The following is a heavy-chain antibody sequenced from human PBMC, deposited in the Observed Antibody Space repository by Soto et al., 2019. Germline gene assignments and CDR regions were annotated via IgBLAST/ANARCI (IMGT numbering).Heavy chain of an antibody. Sequence: SETLSLTCTVSGGSISSSCYYWGWIRQPPGKGLEWIGSIYYSGSTYYNPSLKSRVTISVDTSKNQFSLKLSSVTAADTAVYYCARLEQWLVTIQHWGQGTLVTVSS. V-gene: IGHV4-39*01. J-gene: IGHJ1*01. CDR2: IYYSGST. D-gene: IGHD6-19*01. CDR3: ARLEQWLVTIQH. CDR1: GGSISSSCYY.